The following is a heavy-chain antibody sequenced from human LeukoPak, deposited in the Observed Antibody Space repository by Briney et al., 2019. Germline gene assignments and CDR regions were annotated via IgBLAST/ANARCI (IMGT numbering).Heavy chain of an antibody. V-gene: IGHV5-10-1*01. CDR1: GYSFTSYW. J-gene: IGHJ4*02. D-gene: IGHD2-2*01. Sequence: GESLRISCKGSGYSFTSYWISWVRQMPGKGLEWMGRIDPSDSYTNYSPSFQGHVTISADKSISTAYLQWSSLKASDTAMYYCARSPYCSSTSCSELDYWGQGTLVTVSS. CDR2: IDPSDSYT. CDR3: ARSPYCSSTSCSELDY.